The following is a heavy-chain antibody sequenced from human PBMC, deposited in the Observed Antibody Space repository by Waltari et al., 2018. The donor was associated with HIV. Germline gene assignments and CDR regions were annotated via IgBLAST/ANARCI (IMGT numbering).Heavy chain of an antibody. CDR2: ISSDSVTI. D-gene: IGHD1-1*01. CDR1: GCTFSDQA. Sequence: EVHLVESGGGLVQPGGSLILSCAAYGCTFSDQASIGVRQAPGGGLEWFSYISSDSVTIYHADSVKGRFIISRDNARNSLYLQMNSLRDEDTAVYYCARAGGRRGNNNLHLDYWGQGILVSVSS. CDR3: ARAGGRRGNNNLHLDY. J-gene: IGHJ4*02. V-gene: IGHV3-48*02.